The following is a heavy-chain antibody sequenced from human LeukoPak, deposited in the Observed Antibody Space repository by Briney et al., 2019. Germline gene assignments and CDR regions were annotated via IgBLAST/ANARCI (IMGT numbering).Heavy chain of an antibody. Sequence: PGGSLRLSCAASGFTLSTYAMSWVRQTPGKGLEWVAATSSSDAGTYHADSVRGRFTISRDNSKNTLYLQMNSPRAEDTAVYYCARGLQLVLLVFDYWGQGTLVTVSS. J-gene: IGHJ4*02. D-gene: IGHD6-13*01. CDR3: ARGLQLVLLVFDY. V-gene: IGHV3-23*01. CDR1: GFTLSTYA. CDR2: TSSSDAGT.